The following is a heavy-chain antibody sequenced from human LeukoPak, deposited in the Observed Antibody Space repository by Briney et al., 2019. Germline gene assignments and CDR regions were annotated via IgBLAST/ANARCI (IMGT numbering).Heavy chain of an antibody. D-gene: IGHD6-19*01. V-gene: IGHV1-18*01. CDR2: SSAYNGNT. CDR3: ARDKKQQWLIGYYFDY. CDR1: GYTFTSFG. Sequence: ASVKVSCKASGYTFTSFGISWVRQAPGQGLEWMAWSSAYNGNTSYAQKFQGRVTMTRDTSTSTVYMELSSLRSEDTAVYYCARDKKQQWLIGYYFDYWGQGTLVTVSS. J-gene: IGHJ4*02.